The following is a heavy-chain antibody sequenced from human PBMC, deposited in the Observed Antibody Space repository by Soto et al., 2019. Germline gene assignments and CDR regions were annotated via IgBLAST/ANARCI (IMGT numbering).Heavy chain of an antibody. CDR3: AKTKEQQLMRVGFDY. D-gene: IGHD6-13*01. J-gene: IGHJ4*02. V-gene: IGHV3-30*18. Sequence: QVQLVESGGGVVQPGGSLRLSCAASGFTFRSFAMHWVRQAPGKGLEWVAVISHDGSNEYYGDSVKGRLTISRDNSENTVYLQMNSLRAEDTATYYCAKTKEQQLMRVGFDYWGQGTLVTVSS. CDR1: GFTFRSFA. CDR2: ISHDGSNE.